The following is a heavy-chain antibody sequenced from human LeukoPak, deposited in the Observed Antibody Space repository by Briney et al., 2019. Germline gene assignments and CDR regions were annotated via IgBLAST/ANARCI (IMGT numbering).Heavy chain of an antibody. J-gene: IGHJ5*02. Sequence: ASVKVSCKASGDAFTADYLHWVRQAPGHGFEWMGRIDPKTGGSKAAQTFQGRVTMTRDTPSGTVFVEVSGLTSGDTATYYCATQRYGDFGHSWLDPWGQGTLVTVNS. V-gene: IGHV1-2*02. CDR1: GDAFTADY. CDR3: ATQRYGDFGHSWLDP. D-gene: IGHD4-17*01. CDR2: IDPKTGGS.